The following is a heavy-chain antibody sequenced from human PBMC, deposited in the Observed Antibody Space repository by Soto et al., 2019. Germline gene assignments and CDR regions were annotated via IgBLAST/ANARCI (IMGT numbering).Heavy chain of an antibody. J-gene: IGHJ5*02. CDR1: GGSFSGYY. CDR3: ARRSEAGP. V-gene: IGHV4-34*01. CDR2: INHSGST. Sequence: QVQLQQWGAGLLKPSETLSLTCAVYGGSFSGYYWSWIRQPPGKGLEWIGEINHSGSTNYNPSLKRRVTMSVDASKHQFSLKLRSVTAADTAGYYGARRSEAGPWGQGTLVTVSS.